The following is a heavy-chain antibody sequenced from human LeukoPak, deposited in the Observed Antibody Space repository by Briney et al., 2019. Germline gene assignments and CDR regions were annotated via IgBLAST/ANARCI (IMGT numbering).Heavy chain of an antibody. CDR1: GGSISSSSYY. V-gene: IGHV4-39*01. D-gene: IGHD2-2*01. CDR2: IHYSGST. J-gene: IGHJ4*02. Sequence: SSETLSLTCTVSGGSISSSSYYWGWIRQPPGKGLEWIGSIHYSGSTYYNPSLKSRVSISVDTSKNQFSLKLSSVTAADTAVYYCARQVLEWALIVVVPAALLDYWGQGTLVTVSS. CDR3: ARQVLEWALIVVVPAALLDY.